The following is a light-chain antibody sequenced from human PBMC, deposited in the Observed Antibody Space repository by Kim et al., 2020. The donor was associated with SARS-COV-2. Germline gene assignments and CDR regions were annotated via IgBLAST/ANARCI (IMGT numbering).Light chain of an antibody. J-gene: IGLJ3*02. CDR2: RHD. V-gene: IGLV1-47*01. CDR3: ASWDDTLNSQL. Sequence: QTVTHFLSGGRAQRGNIFVFVHRHLPGAAPRLLIYRHDQRPSGVPDRISGSKSGSSASLAISDLRSEDEADYFCASWDDTLNSQLFGGGTKVTVL. CDR1: RAQRGNIF.